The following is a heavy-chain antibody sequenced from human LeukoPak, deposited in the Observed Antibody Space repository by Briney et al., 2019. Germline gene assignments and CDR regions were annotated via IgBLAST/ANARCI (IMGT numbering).Heavy chain of an antibody. CDR3: AREVGTYYYYGMDV. CDR2: IYSGGST. Sequence: GGSLRLSCAASGFTVSSNYMSWVRQAPGKGLEWVSVIYSGGSTYYADSVKGRFTISRDNSENTLYLQMNSLRAEDTAVYYCAREVGTYYYYGMDVWGQGTTVTVSS. J-gene: IGHJ6*02. D-gene: IGHD2-2*01. V-gene: IGHV3-53*01. CDR1: GFTVSSNY.